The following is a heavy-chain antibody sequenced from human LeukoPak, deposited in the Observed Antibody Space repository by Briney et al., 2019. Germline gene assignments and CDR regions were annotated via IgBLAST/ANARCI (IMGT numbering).Heavy chain of an antibody. Sequence: PSETLSLTCSVSGGSISSHYWSWIRQAPGKRLEWIVYIYYNVNTNYNSSLQSRVTISVDTSKNQFSLNLRSVTAADTAVYYRARGGWYLDYWGQGTLVTVSS. CDR2: IYYNVNT. V-gene: IGHV4-59*11. J-gene: IGHJ4*02. CDR3: ARGGWYLDY. D-gene: IGHD6-19*01. CDR1: GGSISSHY.